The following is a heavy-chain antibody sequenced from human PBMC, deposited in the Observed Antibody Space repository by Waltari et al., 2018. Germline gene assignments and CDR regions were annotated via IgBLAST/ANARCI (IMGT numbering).Heavy chain of an antibody. J-gene: IGHJ5*02. CDR1: GDTFSNYT. CDR2: IIPIFGMA. V-gene: IGHV1-69*08. CDR3: AREGFEVNISGNCFDL. D-gene: IGHD3-9*01. Sequence: QVQLVQSGAEVKKPGSSVKVSCKASGDTFSNYTINWVRQAPGLGLEWMGRIIPIFGMANYPQRFHGRVTFTADKSTTTAYMELNSLRSEDTAVYYCAREGFEVNISGNCFDLWGQGTLVTVSS.